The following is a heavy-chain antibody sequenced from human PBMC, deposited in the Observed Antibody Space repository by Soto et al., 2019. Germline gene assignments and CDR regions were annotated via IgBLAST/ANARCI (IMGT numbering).Heavy chain of an antibody. CDR3: ARDLWDDLAGGESDY. V-gene: IGHV3-48*01. D-gene: IGHD3-16*01. CDR2: ISSSSGNTI. CDR1: GFTFSSCG. Sequence: EVQLVESGGGLVQPGGSLRLSCAASGFTFSSCGMNWVRQAPGKGLEWVSYISSSSGNTINYADSVKGRFTISRDNGKNSLYLQMSSLRAEDTALYYCARDLWDDLAGGESDYWGQGTLVTVSS. J-gene: IGHJ4*02.